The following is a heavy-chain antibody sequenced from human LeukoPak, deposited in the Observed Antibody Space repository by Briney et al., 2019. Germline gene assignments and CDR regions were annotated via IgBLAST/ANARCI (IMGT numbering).Heavy chain of an antibody. Sequence: ASVKVSCKASGGTFSSYAISWVRQAPGQGLEWMGGIIPIFGTANYAQKFQGRVTITADESTSTAYMELSSLRSEDTAVYYCARAVHFVRSGSTYGMDVWGQGTTVTVSS. CDR1: GGTFSSYA. D-gene: IGHD3-3*01. J-gene: IGHJ6*02. CDR3: ARAVHFVRSGSTYGMDV. CDR2: IIPIFGTA. V-gene: IGHV1-69*13.